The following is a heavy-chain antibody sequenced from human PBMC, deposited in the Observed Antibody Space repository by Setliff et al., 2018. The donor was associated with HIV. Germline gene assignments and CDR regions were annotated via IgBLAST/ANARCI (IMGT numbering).Heavy chain of an antibody. Sequence: PGRSLRLSCAASGFSFSTHDMNWVRQAPGKGLEWISYITSDGSVKYYADSVKGRFTISRDNAGTSLYLQMNSLKVEDTAVYYCTAGHYGPNPWGQGTPVTVSS. D-gene: IGHD3-10*01. CDR3: TAGHYGPNP. V-gene: IGHV3-48*03. J-gene: IGHJ5*02. CDR1: GFSFSTHD. CDR2: ITSDGSVK.